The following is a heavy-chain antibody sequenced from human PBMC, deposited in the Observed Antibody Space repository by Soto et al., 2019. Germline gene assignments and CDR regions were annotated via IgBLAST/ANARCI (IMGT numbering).Heavy chain of an antibody. J-gene: IGHJ6*02. D-gene: IGHD2-15*01. CDR3: ARDCSGGSCYPGMDV. CDR1: GGTISSGGYY. V-gene: IGHV4-31*03. Sequence: TLSLTCTVSGGTISSGGYYWSWIRHHPGKGLEWIGYIYYSGSTYYNPSLKSRVTTSVDTSKNQFSLKLSSVTAADTAVYFCARDCSGGSCYPGMDVWGQGTTVTVSS. CDR2: IYYSGST.